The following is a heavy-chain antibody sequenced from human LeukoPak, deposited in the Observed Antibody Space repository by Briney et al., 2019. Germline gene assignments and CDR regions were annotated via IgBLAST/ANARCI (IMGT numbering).Heavy chain of an antibody. CDR2: ISATRGNT. CDR1: GFTFTNYA. Sequence: GGSLRLSCVASGFTFTNYAMSWVRQPPGKGLEWVSAISATRGNTYYADSVQGRFSISRDNSKNTLYLQMNSLRAEDTAVYYCARTRYCSSTSCSYLFDYWGQGTLVTVSS. CDR3: ARTRYCSSTSCSYLFDY. V-gene: IGHV3-23*01. D-gene: IGHD2-2*01. J-gene: IGHJ4*02.